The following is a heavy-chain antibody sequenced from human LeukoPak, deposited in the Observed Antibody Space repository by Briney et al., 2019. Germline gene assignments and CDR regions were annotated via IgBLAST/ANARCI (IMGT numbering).Heavy chain of an antibody. CDR2: IYTDGRT. CDR3: ARGTPTVSAEHY. Sequence: GGSLRLSCAASGFTVSSDYMSWVRQAPGKGLEWVSVIYTDGRTFFADFVKGRFTISRDTSKNMLYLQMNSLRVEDTAVYYCARGTPTVSAEHYWGQGTLVTVSS. D-gene: IGHD2-15*01. CDR1: GFTVSSDY. V-gene: IGHV3-53*01. J-gene: IGHJ4*02.